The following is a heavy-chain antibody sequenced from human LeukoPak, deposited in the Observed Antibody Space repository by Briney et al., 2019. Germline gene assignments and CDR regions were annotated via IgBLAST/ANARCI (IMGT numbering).Heavy chain of an antibody. CDR1: GFTFSSYA. Sequence: GGSLRLSCAASGFTFSSYAMHWVRQAPGKGLEYVSAISSNGGSTYYANSVKGRFTISRDNSKNTLYLQMNSLRAEDTAVYYCARDYDYGDYALIVTPLHYWGQGTLVTVSS. D-gene: IGHD4-17*01. V-gene: IGHV3-64*01. CDR3: ARDYDYGDYALIVTPLHY. J-gene: IGHJ4*02. CDR2: ISSNGGST.